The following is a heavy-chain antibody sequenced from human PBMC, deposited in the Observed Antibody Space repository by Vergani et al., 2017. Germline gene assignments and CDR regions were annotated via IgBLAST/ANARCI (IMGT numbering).Heavy chain of an antibody. CDR1: GGSINPSSSF. Sequence: QLQLQESGPGLVKPSETLSLICTVSGGSINPSSSFWGWIRQSPGKGLEWIGEICHTEDTKYSPSLKSRVTVSVDESRNLFSLRLNSVTAADTAVYYCATIGYRRWGYYFDYWGQGTLVTVSS. J-gene: IGHJ4*02. V-gene: IGHV4-39*07. CDR2: ICHTEDT. D-gene: IGHD2-2*02. CDR3: ATIGYRRWGYYFDY.